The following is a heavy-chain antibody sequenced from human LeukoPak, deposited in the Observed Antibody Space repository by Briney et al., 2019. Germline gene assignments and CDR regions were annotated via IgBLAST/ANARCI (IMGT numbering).Heavy chain of an antibody. CDR2: INHSGST. J-gene: IGHJ4*02. CDR3: ARGDYYDSSGYSRFLDY. CDR1: GFTFSSYW. Sequence: GSLRLSCAASGFTFSSYWMSWIRQPPGKGLEWIGEINHSGSTNYNPSLKSRVTISVDTSKNQFSLKLSSVTAADTAVYYCARGDYYDSSGYSRFLDYWGQGTLVTVSS. D-gene: IGHD3-22*01. V-gene: IGHV4-34*01.